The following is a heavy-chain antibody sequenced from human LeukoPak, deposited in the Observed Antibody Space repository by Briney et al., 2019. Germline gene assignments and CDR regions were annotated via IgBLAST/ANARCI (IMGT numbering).Heavy chain of an antibody. CDR1: GFTFSSYS. Sequence: GGSLRLSCAASGFTFSSYSMNWVRQAPGKGLEWVSSISSSSSYIYYADSVKGRFTISRDNAKNSLYLQMDSLRAEDTAVYYCARDYLSVVDCGGGCTTDAFDIWGQGTMVTVSS. D-gene: IGHD2-21*02. V-gene: IGHV3-21*01. J-gene: IGHJ3*02. CDR2: ISSSSSYI. CDR3: ARDYLSVVDCGGGCTTDAFDI.